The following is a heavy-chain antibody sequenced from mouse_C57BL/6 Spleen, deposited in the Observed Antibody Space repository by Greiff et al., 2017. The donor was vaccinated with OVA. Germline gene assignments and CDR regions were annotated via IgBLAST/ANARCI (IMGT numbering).Heavy chain of an antibody. CDR2: INPSNGGT. CDR1: GYTFTSYW. J-gene: IGHJ1*03. CDR3: ARTGVITTVQLPPGGYFDV. V-gene: IGHV1-53*01. Sequence: QVQLKQPGTELVKPGASVKLSCKASGYTFTSYWMHWVKQRPGQGLEWIGNINPSNGGTNYNEKFKSKATLTVDKSSSTAYMQLSSLTSEDSAVYYCARTGVITTVQLPPGGYFDVWGTGTTVTVSS. D-gene: IGHD1-1*01.